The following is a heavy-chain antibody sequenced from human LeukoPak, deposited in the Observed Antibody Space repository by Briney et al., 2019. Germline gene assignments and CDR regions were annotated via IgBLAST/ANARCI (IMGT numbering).Heavy chain of an antibody. CDR3: ARDRSWGSQCYFDY. J-gene: IGHJ4*02. Sequence: QPGRSLRLSCAASGFTFSAYGMHWVRQAPGKGLEWVSIISYDGSNQYYADSVKGRFTISRDNSKNTLYLQMNSLRAEDTAVYYCARDRSWGSQCYFDYWGQGTLVTVSS. D-gene: IGHD7-27*01. V-gene: IGHV3-30*03. CDR1: GFTFSAYG. CDR2: ISYDGSNQ.